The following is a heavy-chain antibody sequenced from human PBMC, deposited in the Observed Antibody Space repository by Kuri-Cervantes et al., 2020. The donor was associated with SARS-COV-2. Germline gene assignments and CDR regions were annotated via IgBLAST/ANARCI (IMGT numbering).Heavy chain of an antibody. D-gene: IGHD3-22*01. CDR3: ASKTYYYDSSGYYPDHSWYFDL. CDR1: GGTFSSYA. J-gene: IGHJ2*01. Sequence: SVKVSCKASGGTFSSYAISWVRQAPGQGLEWMGRIIPILGTANYAQKFQGRVTITADKSTSTAYMELSSLRSEDTAVYYCASKTYYYDSSGYYPDHSWYFDLWGRGTLVTDSS. V-gene: IGHV1-69*04. CDR2: IIPILGTA.